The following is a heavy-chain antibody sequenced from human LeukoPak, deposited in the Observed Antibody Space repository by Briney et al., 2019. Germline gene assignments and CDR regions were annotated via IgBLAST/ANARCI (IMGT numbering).Heavy chain of an antibody. D-gene: IGHD2-8*01. CDR2: ISTYNGDT. CDR3: ASGVYFDS. CDR1: GYIFNTYG. V-gene: IGHV1-18*01. J-gene: IGHJ4*02. Sequence: ASVTVSCKASGYIFNTYGISWVRQAPGQGLEWMGWISTYNGDTNYAQKLQGRVTMTTDTSTRTAYMELRSLRSDDTAVYYCASGVYFDSRGQGTLVSVSS.